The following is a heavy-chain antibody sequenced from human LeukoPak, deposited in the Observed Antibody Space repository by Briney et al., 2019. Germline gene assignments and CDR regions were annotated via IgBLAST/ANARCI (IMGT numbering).Heavy chain of an antibody. CDR2: IYHSGST. Sequence: SETLSLTCAVSGGSISSSNWWSWVRQPPGKGLEWIGEIYHSGSTNYNPSLKSRVTISVDKSKNQFSLKLSSVTAADTAVYYCASYDGIAAAHYYFDYWGQGTLVTVSS. J-gene: IGHJ4*02. D-gene: IGHD6-13*01. CDR1: GGSISSSNW. V-gene: IGHV4-4*02. CDR3: ASYDGIAAAHYYFDY.